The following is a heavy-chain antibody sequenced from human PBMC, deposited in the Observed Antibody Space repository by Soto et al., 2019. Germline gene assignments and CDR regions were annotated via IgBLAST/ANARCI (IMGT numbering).Heavy chain of an antibody. V-gene: IGHV1-18*03. D-gene: IGHD6-19*01. J-gene: IGHJ4*02. CDR1: GDTVTKYG. CDR3: ASATSIAVAGKET. Sequence: QVQLVQSGGEVKKPGASVKVSCKASGDTVTKYGISWVRQAPGQGLEWLGWISFYNGHTNYALKFQDRITFTTNTSTSTASMELRSLTSDDMAVYYCASATSIAVAGKETWGQGTLVTVSS. CDR2: ISFYNGHT.